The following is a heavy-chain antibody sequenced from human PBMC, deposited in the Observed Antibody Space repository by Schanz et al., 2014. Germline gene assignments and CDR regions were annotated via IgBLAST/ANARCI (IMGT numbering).Heavy chain of an antibody. D-gene: IGHD5-12*01. V-gene: IGHV1-69*04. J-gene: IGHJ6*02. CDR3: ARDLTVDTGYVVHYYYYGMDV. CDR2: IIPSLGLA. CDR1: GGTFSSFG. Sequence: VQLEQSGAEVKKPGSSVKVSCKASGGTFSSFGINWVRQAPGQGLEWMGRIIPSLGLAKYEQKFQDKVTITADTPTTTAYMELSGLRSEDTAVYFCARDLTVDTGYVVHYYYYGMDVWGQGTTVTVSS.